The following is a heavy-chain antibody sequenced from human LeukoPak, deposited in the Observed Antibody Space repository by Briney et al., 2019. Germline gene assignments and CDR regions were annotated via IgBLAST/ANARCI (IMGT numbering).Heavy chain of an antibody. V-gene: IGHV3-11*04. Sequence: GGSLRLSCAASGFNVNNNYMNWVRQAPGKGLEWISYITSSGRTIYYADSVKGRFTISRDNAKNSLFLQMNSLRAEDTAVYYCARDRAAAGTSYYGMDVWGKGTTVTVSS. J-gene: IGHJ6*04. CDR2: ITSSGRTI. CDR3: ARDRAAAGTSYYGMDV. D-gene: IGHD6-13*01. CDR1: GFNVNNNY.